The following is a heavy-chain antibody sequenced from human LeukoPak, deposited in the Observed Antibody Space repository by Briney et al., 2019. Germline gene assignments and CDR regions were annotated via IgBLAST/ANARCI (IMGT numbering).Heavy chain of an antibody. Sequence: GGSLRLSCAASGFTFSSYSMNWVRQAPGKGLEWVSYISSRSSTIYYADSVKGRFTISRDNAKNSLYLQMNSLRAEDTAVYYCAREVGYYDSSGYYTNQYYYYYGMDVWGQGTTVTVSS. CDR3: AREVGYYDSSGYYTNQYYYYYGMDV. CDR1: GFTFSSYS. J-gene: IGHJ6*02. D-gene: IGHD3-22*01. CDR2: ISSRSSTI. V-gene: IGHV3-48*01.